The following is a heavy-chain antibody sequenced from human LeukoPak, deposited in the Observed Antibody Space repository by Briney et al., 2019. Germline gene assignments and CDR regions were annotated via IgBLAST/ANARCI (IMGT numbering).Heavy chain of an antibody. CDR1: GYTFTGYY. V-gene: IGHV1-2*02. CDR2: INPDSGGT. Sequence: GASVTVSCKASGYTFTGYYLHWVRQAPGQGLEWMGWINPDSGGTDYAQKFQGRVTMTRDTSISTAYMELSRLTSDDTAVYYCARDYYGSGNNWFDPWGQGTLVTVSS. CDR3: ARDYYGSGNNWFDP. D-gene: IGHD3-10*01. J-gene: IGHJ5*02.